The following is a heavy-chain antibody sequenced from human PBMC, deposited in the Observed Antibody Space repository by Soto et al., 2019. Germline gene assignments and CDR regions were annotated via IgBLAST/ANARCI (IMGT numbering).Heavy chain of an antibody. CDR1: GYTFTSYD. CDR3: AREKTSYGMDV. Sequence: QVQLVQSGAEVKKPGASVKVSCKASGYTFTSYDIHWVRQATGQGLEWMGWMNPNSGNTVYAQKFQGRVTITSNTSISTAYMELSSLRSEDTAVYYCAREKTSYGMDVWGQGTTVTVSS. CDR2: MNPNSGNT. J-gene: IGHJ6*02. V-gene: IGHV1-8*01.